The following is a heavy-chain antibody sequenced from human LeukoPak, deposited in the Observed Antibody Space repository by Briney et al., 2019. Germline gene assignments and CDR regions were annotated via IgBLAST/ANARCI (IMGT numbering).Heavy chain of an antibody. CDR3: AKAPWEIVPAYFFDH. CDR2: ISYDGSNK. V-gene: IGHV3-30-3*01. J-gene: IGHJ4*02. Sequence: GRSLRLSCAASGFTFSSYAMHWVRQAPGKGLEWVAVISYDGSNKYYADSVKGRFTISRDNSKNILYLQMSSLREEDTAVYYCAKAPWEIVPAYFFDHWGQGTLVNVSS. CDR1: GFTFSSYA. D-gene: IGHD2-15*01.